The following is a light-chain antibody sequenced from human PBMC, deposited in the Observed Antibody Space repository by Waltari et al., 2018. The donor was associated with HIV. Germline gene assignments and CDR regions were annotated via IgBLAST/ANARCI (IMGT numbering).Light chain of an antibody. CDR3: QSYDSSLSAWV. CDR2: GNI. Sequence: QPVLTQPPSVSGAPGLGVTVSCTGSGSNIGAGYDVHWYQQLPGTAPKLLIYGNINRPSGVPDRFSASKSGTSASLAITGLQPEDEADYYRQSYDSSLSAWVFGGGTKLTVL. V-gene: IGLV1-40*01. CDR1: GSNIGAGYD. J-gene: IGLJ3*02.